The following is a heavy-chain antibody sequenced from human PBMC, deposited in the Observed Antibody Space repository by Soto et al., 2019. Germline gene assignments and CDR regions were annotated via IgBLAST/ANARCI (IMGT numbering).Heavy chain of an antibody. V-gene: IGHV3-23*01. CDR2: ISDSGGST. J-gene: IGHJ4*02. D-gene: IGHD6-19*01. CDR3: AKDGGWSLAVAGLFDY. Sequence: EVHLLEYGGGLVQPGGSLRLSCVVSGSTFSSDDMSWVRQAPGRGLEWVSGISDSGGSTYYADSVKGRFTISRDNAKNTLYLPMKSLRVEDTALYYCAKDGGWSLAVAGLFDYWGPGTQVTVSS. CDR1: GSTFSSDD.